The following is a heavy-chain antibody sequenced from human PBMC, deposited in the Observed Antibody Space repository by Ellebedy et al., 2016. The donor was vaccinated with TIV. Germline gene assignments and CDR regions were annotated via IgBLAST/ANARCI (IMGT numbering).Heavy chain of an antibody. CDR3: AKNSYASGQ. D-gene: IGHD3-16*01. V-gene: IGHV4-39*07. CDR2: ICYSGRS. Sequence: KGPEWIGRICYSGRSYYKSSLKSRVTISVDTSKNQFSLKLRPVTAADTAMYYCAKNSYASGQWGQGTLVTVSS. J-gene: IGHJ4*02.